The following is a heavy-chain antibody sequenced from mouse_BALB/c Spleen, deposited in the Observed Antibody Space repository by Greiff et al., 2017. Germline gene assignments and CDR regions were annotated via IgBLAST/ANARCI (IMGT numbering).Heavy chain of an antibody. D-gene: IGHD2-2*01. V-gene: IGHV1-18*01. CDR3: ARTPLGLRQEYYAMDY. Sequence: EVQLQQSGPELVKPGASMKISCKASGYSFTGYTMNWVKQSHGKNLEWIGLINPYNGGTSYNQKFKGKATLTVDKSSSTAYMELLSLTSEDSAVYYCARTPLGLRQEYYAMDYWGQGTSVTVSS. CDR2: INPYNGGT. CDR1: GYSFTGYT. J-gene: IGHJ4*01.